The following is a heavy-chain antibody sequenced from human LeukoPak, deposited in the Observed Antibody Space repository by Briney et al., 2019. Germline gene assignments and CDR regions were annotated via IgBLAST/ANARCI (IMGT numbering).Heavy chain of an antibody. CDR2: INPNSGGT. J-gene: IGHJ4*02. CDR3: ARFPQEYDFWSGPDY. CDR1: GYTFTGYY. D-gene: IGHD3-3*01. V-gene: IGHV1-2*02. Sequence: ASVKVSCKASGYTFTGYYMHWVRQAPGQGLEWMGWINPNSGGTNYAQKFQGRVTMTRDTSISTAYMELSRLRSDDTAVYYCARFPQEYDFWSGPDYWGQGTLVTVSS.